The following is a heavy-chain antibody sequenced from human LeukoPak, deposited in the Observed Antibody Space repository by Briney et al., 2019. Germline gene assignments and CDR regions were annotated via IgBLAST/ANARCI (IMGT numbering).Heavy chain of an antibody. CDR2: ISGSGGST. V-gene: IGHV3-23*01. Sequence: PGGSLRLSCAASGFTFSSYAMSWVRQAPGKGLEWVSAISGSGGSTYYADSVKGRFTISRDNSKNTLYLQMNSLRAEDTAVYYCAKDLSRRETVSCCYGSGSYYTRPPYFDYWGQGTLVTVSS. CDR3: AKDLSRRETVSCCYGSGSYYTRPPYFDY. J-gene: IGHJ4*02. D-gene: IGHD3-10*01. CDR1: GFTFSSYA.